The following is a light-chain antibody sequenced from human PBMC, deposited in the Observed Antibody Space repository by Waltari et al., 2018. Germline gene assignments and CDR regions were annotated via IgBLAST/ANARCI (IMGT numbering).Light chain of an antibody. J-gene: IGKJ3*01. CDR1: EGLRTW. V-gene: IGKV1-12*01. Sequence: DIQMAQSPSSVSASVGDTVTITCRASEGLRTWLAWYQQKPGKAPKLLIYGASILQSGVPARFSGRGSGTDFTLTISNLQADDFASYYCQQAHTFPFTFGPGTKVYIK. CDR3: QQAHTFPFT. CDR2: GAS.